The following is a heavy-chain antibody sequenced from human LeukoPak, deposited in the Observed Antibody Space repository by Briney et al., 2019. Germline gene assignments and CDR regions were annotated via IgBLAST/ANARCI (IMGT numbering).Heavy chain of an antibody. J-gene: IGHJ4*02. V-gene: IGHV3-74*01. Sequence: GGSLRLSCAASGNYWMHWVRQAPGKGLVWVSHINSDGSWTSYADSVKGRFTITKDNAKNTVYLQMNNLRAEDTAVYYCVSFYETYWGRGTLVTVSS. CDR3: VSFYETY. D-gene: IGHD2-2*01. CDR1: GNYW. CDR2: INSDGSWT.